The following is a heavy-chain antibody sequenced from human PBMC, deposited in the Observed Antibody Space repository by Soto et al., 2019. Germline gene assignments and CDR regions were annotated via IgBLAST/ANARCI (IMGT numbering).Heavy chain of an antibody. Sequence: GGSLRLSCAASGFSFSISPMHWVRQAPGKGPEWVALISYDGTNKFYADSVKGRFTISRDNSKSTLYLQVDRLRPEDAAVYYCVRGYYYRAIWYFDLWGRGTLVTVSS. CDR1: GFSFSISP. D-gene: IGHD3-22*01. J-gene: IGHJ2*01. V-gene: IGHV3-30*04. CDR3: VRGYYYRAIWYFDL. CDR2: ISYDGTNK.